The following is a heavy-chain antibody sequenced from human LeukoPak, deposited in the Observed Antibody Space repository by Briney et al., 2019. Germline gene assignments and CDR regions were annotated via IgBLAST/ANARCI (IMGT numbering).Heavy chain of an antibody. J-gene: IGHJ4*02. V-gene: IGHV1-8*01. CDR2: MNPNNGNT. D-gene: IGHD3-10*01. CDR3: ARVEPSYIAMVRGVIDN. Sequence: ASVKVSCKASGYTFTSYDINWVRQATRQGLEWMGWMNPNNGNTGYAQKFQGRVTMTRNTSISTAYMELSSLRSEDTAVYYCARVEPSYIAMVRGVIDNWGQGTLVTVSS. CDR1: GYTFTSYD.